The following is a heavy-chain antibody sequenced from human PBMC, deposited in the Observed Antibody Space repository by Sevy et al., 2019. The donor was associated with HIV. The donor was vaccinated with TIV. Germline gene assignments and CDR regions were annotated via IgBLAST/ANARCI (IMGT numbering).Heavy chain of an antibody. D-gene: IGHD3-22*01. J-gene: IGHJ4*02. Sequence: ASVKVSCKVSGYSVIEFSMHWVRQAPGKGLEWMGTFDPEDDETIYAQKIQGRVTMTEDTSTDTAYMELSSLRSEDTAVSYCATTKDYYDSSGYPFDYWGQGTLVTVSS. CDR2: FDPEDDET. CDR3: ATTKDYYDSSGYPFDY. CDR1: GYSVIEFS. V-gene: IGHV1-24*01.